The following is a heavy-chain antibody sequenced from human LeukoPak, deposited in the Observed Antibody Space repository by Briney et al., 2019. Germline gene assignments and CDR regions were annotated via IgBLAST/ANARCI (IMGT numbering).Heavy chain of an antibody. CDR2: ISSSSSYI. J-gene: IGHJ6*03. V-gene: IGHV3-21*01. D-gene: IGHD4-11*01. Sequence: PGGSLRLSCAASGFTFSSYRMNWVRQAPGKGLEWVSSISSSSSYIYYAVPVKGRFTISRDNAKNSLYLQMNSLRAEDTAVYYCAREAPLTTVTFQPLSYMDVWGKGTTVTVSS. CDR3: AREAPLTTVTFQPLSYMDV. CDR1: GFTFSSYR.